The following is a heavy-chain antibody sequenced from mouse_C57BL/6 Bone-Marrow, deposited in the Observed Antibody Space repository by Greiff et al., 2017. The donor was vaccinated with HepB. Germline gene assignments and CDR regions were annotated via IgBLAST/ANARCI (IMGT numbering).Heavy chain of an antibody. D-gene: IGHD2-10*01. CDR2: INPNNGGT. CDR1: GYTFTDYY. CDR3: ARSSLPFAMDY. J-gene: IGHJ4*01. Sequence: VQLQQSGPELVKPGASVKISCKASGYTFTDYYMNWVKQSHGKSLEWIGDINPNNGGTSYNQKFKGKATLTVDKSSSTAYMELRSLTSEDSAVYYCARSSLPFAMDYWGQGTSVTVSS. V-gene: IGHV1-26*01.